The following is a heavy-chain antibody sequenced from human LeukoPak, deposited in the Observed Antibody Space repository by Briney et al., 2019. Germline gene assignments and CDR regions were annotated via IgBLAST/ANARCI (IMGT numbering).Heavy chain of an antibody. Sequence: PGGSLRLSCAASGFTFSSYWMTWVRQAPGKGREWVGNIKQDGSEKYYVDSVKGRFTISRDNAKNSLYLQMNSLRAEDTALYYCAKGTDYDIYYYYYYMDVWGKGTTVTVS. CDR2: IKQDGSEK. D-gene: IGHD3-9*01. V-gene: IGHV3-7*03. CDR1: GFTFSSYW. J-gene: IGHJ6*03. CDR3: AKGTDYDIYYYYYYMDV.